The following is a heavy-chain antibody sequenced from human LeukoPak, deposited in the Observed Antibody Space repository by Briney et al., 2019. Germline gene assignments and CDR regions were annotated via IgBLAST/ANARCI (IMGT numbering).Heavy chain of an antibody. V-gene: IGHV1-18*01. CDR2: ISAYNGNT. D-gene: IGHD2-8*01. CDR3: ARGIGYCTNGVCYGGDWFDP. J-gene: IGHJ5*02. CDR1: GYTFTSYG. Sequence: GASVKVSCKASGYTFTSYGISWVRQAPGQGLEWMGWISAYNGNTNYAQKLQGRVTMTTDTSTSTAYMELRSLRSDDTAVYYCARGIGYCTNGVCYGGDWFDPWGQGTLVTVSS.